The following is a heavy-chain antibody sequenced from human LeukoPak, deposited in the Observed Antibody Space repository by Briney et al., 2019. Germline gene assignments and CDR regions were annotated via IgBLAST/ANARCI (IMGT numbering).Heavy chain of an antibody. CDR1: GGSMSSGSYY. J-gene: IGHJ4*02. Sequence: SETLSLTCTVSGGSMSSGSYYWSWIRQPAGKGLEWIGRIYTSGSTNYNPSLKSRVTISVDTSKNQFSLKLSSVTAADTAVYYCARESLYYYYDSSGYYYYFDYWGQGTLVTVSS. CDR2: IYTSGST. V-gene: IGHV4-61*02. D-gene: IGHD3-22*01. CDR3: ARESLYYYYDSSGYYYYFDY.